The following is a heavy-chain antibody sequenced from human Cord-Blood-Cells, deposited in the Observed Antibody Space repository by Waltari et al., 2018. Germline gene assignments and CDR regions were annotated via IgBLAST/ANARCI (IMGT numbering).Heavy chain of an antibody. CDR2: IYYSWST. J-gene: IGHJ4*02. D-gene: IGHD3-10*01. Sequence: QLQLQESGPGLVKPSETLSLTCTVSGGSISSSSYYWGWIRQPPGKGLEWIGSIYYSWSTYYDPALKSRVTISVDTSKNQFSLKLSSVTAADTAVYYCARPIYGSVFPFDYWGQGTLVTVSS. CDR1: GGSISSSSYY. CDR3: ARPIYGSVFPFDY. V-gene: IGHV4-39*01.